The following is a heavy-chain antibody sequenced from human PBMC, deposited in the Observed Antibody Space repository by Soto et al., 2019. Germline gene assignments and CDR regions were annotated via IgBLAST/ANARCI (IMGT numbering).Heavy chain of an antibody. V-gene: IGHV4-34*01. CDR1: GGSFSGFY. CDR3: ARADRTLVTSYGLDV. D-gene: IGHD2-21*02. J-gene: IGHJ6*02. CDR2: INHSGTT. Sequence: SETLSLTCAVSGGSFSGFYWTWIRQPPGEGLEWIGEINHSGTTNFNPSLRSRLTISLGSSKKHFSLKLTSMTAADAAVYYCARADRTLVTSYGLDVWGQGTTVTVSS.